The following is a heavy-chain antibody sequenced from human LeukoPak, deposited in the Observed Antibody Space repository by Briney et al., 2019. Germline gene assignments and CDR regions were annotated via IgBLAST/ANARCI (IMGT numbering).Heavy chain of an antibody. CDR1: GYTFTGYY. CDR3: ARAHVGANYYYYYMDV. V-gene: IGHV1-2*02. D-gene: IGHD1-26*01. J-gene: IGHJ6*03. CDR2: INPNSGGT. Sequence: ASVKVSCKASGYTFTGYYMHWVRQAPGQGLEWMGWINPNSGGTNYAQKLQGRVTMTTDTSTSTAYMELRSLRSDDTAVYYCARAHVGANYYYYYMDVWGKGTTVTISS.